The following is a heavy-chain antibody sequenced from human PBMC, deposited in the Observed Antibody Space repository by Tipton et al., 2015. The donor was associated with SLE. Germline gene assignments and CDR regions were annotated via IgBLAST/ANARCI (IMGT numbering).Heavy chain of an antibody. J-gene: IGHJ3*02. CDR1: GGSISSSSYY. CDR2: IYYSGST. CDR3: ARELVGATTSAFDI. D-gene: IGHD1-26*01. Sequence: LSLTCTVSGGSISSSSYYWGWIRQPPGKGLEWIGSIYYSGSTYYNPSLKSRVTISVDTSKNQFSLKLSSVTAADTAVYYCARELVGATTSAFDIWGQGTMVTVSS. V-gene: IGHV4-39*01.